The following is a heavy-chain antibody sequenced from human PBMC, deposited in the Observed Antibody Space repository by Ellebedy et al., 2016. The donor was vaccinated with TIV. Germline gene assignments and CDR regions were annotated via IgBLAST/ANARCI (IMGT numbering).Heavy chain of an antibody. CDR3: AMRSGSYQSIDNWFDP. CDR2: ISAYNGNT. D-gene: IGHD1-26*01. J-gene: IGHJ5*02. Sequence: ASVKVSXXASGYTFTSYGISWVRQAPGQGLEWMGWISAYNGNTNYAQKLQGRVTMTTDTSTSTAYMELRSLRSDDTAVYYCAMRSGSYQSIDNWFDPWGQGTLVTVSS. CDR1: GYTFTSYG. V-gene: IGHV1-18*01.